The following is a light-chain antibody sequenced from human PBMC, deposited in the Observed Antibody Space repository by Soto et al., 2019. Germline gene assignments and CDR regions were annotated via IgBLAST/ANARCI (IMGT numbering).Light chain of an antibody. CDR1: QSVSSN. CDR3: QQYNNWPPT. J-gene: IGKJ5*01. CDR2: GAS. V-gene: IGKV3-15*01. Sequence: IVMTQSPATLSVSPGERATLSCRATQSVSSNLAWYQQKPGQAPRPLIYGASTRTTGIPARFSGSRSGTEFTLTISSLQSEDFAVYYCQQYNNWPPTFGQGTRLEI.